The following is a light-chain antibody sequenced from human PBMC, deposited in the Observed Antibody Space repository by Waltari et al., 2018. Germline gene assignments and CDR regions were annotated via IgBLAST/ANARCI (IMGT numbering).Light chain of an antibody. CDR2: RSD. V-gene: IGLV1-44*01. J-gene: IGLJ3*02. CDR3: ASWDDSLNGHWV. Sequence: QSVLTQPPSASGTPGQRVTISCSGSPPNIGGNLVNWYQQFPGKAPKLLIYRSDLRPSGVPDRFSGSKSGTSASLAISGLQSEDEADYFCASWDDSLNGHWVFGGGTKVTVL. CDR1: PPNIGGNL.